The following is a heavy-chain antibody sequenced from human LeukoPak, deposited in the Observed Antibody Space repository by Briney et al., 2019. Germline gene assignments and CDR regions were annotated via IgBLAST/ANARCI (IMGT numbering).Heavy chain of an antibody. Sequence: GGSLRLSCAASGFTFSYYSMKWVRQAPGKGLEWVSYFSTRSSTISYADSVKGRFAISRDNAKNSLYLQMNSLRDDDTAVYYCARDQDYGFDYWGQGTLVIVSS. CDR2: FSTRSSTI. CDR1: GFTFSYYS. V-gene: IGHV3-48*02. J-gene: IGHJ4*02. CDR3: ARDQDYGFDY. D-gene: IGHD4-17*01.